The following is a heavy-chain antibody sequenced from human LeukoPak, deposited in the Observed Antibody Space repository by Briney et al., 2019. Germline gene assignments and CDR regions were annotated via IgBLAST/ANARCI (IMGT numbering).Heavy chain of an antibody. CDR1: GGSFSSYV. J-gene: IGHJ4*02. Sequence: GASVKVSCKASGGSFSSYVITWVRQAPGQGLEWMGRINPNSGGTNYAQKFQGRVTMTRDTSISTAYMELSRLRSDDTAVYYCARDPGDFWSGYSDYWGQGTLVTVSS. CDR3: ARDPGDFWSGYSDY. CDR2: INPNSGGT. V-gene: IGHV1-2*02. D-gene: IGHD3-3*01.